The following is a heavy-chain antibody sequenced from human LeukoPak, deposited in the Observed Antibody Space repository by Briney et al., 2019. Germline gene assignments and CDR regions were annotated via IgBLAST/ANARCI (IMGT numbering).Heavy chain of an antibody. CDR3: ARGYGSRSYYNNY. CDR1: GYTFTGYY. CDR2: INPNSGGT. D-gene: IGHD3-10*01. V-gene: IGHV1-2*02. Sequence: ASVKVSCKASGYTFTGYYMHWVRQAPGQGLEWMGWINPNSGGTNYAQKFQGRVTMTRNTSISTAYMELSSLRSEDTAVYYCARGYGSRSYYNNYWGQGTLVTVSS. J-gene: IGHJ4*02.